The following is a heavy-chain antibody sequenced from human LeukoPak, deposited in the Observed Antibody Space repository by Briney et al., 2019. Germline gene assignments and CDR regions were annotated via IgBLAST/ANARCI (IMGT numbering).Heavy chain of an antibody. Sequence: PGGSLRLSCAASGFTFNSYWMTWFRQAPGQGLEWVANIKPDGSAKYCVDSVKGRFTISRDNAKNSLYLQMNSLRVEDTAVYYRARGPGFLTDYWGQGTLVTVSS. V-gene: IGHV3-7*01. J-gene: IGHJ4*02. D-gene: IGHD3-3*01. CDR3: ARGPGFLTDY. CDR1: GFTFNSYW. CDR2: IKPDGSAK.